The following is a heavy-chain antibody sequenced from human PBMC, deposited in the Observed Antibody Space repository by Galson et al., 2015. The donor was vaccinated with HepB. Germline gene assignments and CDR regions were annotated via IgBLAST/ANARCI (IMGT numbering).Heavy chain of an antibody. V-gene: IGHV1-69*13. CDR1: GGTFSSYA. D-gene: IGHD5-18*01. CDR3: ASASFWWIQLGYYYYYGMDV. Sequence: SVKVSCKASGGTFSSYAISWVRQAPGQGLEWMGGIIPIFGTANYAQKFQGRVTITADESTSTAYMELSSLRSEDTAVYYCASASFWWIQLGYYYYYGMDVWGQGTTVTVSS. CDR2: IIPIFGTA. J-gene: IGHJ6*02.